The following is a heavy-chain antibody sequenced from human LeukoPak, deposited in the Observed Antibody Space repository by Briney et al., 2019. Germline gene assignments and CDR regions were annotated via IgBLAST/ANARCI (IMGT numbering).Heavy chain of an antibody. Sequence: SGTLSLTCAVSGGSVSSSSWWSWVRPPPRKGLEWIGESYHSGSTNYNPTLKSRVTISADKSKNQFSLKLSSVTAADTAVDYCAREAGISAMVTGRLHLDDWGQGTLVTVST. D-gene: IGHD5-18*01. CDR3: AREAGISAMVTGRLHLDD. J-gene: IGHJ4*02. V-gene: IGHV4-4*02. CDR1: GGSVSSSSW. CDR2: SYHSGST.